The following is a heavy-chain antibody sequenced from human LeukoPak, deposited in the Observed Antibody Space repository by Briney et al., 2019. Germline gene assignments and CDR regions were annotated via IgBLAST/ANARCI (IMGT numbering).Heavy chain of an antibody. V-gene: IGHV3-21*01. Sequence: PGGSLRLSCAASGFTFCNYNMNSVRQTPGKGLEWVSSITRGSIYTFYADSVKGRFTISRDNAKNSLSLQMNSLRAEDTAVYYCARDPYNGSYGDDYYYYMDVWGKGTTVTISS. CDR1: GFTFCNYN. J-gene: IGHJ6*03. D-gene: IGHD1-26*01. CDR3: ARDPYNGSYGDDYYYYMDV. CDR2: ITRGSIYT.